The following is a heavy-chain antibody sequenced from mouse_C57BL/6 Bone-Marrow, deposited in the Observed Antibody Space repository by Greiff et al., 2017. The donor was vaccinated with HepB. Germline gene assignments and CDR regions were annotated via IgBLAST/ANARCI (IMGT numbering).Heavy chain of an antibody. CDR1: GYAFTNYL. Sequence: QVQLQQSGAELVRPGTSVKVSCKASGYAFTNYLIEWVKQRPGQGLEWIGVINPGSGGTNYNEKFKGKATLTADKSSSTAYMQLSSLTSEDSAVYFCARRRSSSYPSFAYWGQGTLVTVSA. CDR3: ARRRSSSYPSFAY. J-gene: IGHJ3*01. D-gene: IGHD1-1*01. V-gene: IGHV1-54*01. CDR2: INPGSGGT.